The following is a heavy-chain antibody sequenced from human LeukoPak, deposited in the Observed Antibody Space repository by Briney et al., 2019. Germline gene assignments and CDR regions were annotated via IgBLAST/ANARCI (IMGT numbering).Heavy chain of an antibody. J-gene: IGHJ4*02. Sequence: SETLSLTCTVSGGAISSSNYYWVWIRQPPGKGLEWIATIYYSGSTYYNPSLKSRVTISVDTSKNQFSLKLSSVTAADTAVYYCARVGSPLLVINEYYFDYWGQGTLVTVSS. D-gene: IGHD3-3*02. V-gene: IGHV4-39*07. CDR1: GGAISSSNYY. CDR2: IYYSGST. CDR3: ARVGSPLLVINEYYFDY.